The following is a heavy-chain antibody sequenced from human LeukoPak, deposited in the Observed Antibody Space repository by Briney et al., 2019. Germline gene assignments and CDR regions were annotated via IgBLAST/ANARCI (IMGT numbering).Heavy chain of an antibody. CDR1: GFTFSSYW. J-gene: IGHJ4*02. V-gene: IGHV3-7*03. Sequence: GGSLRLSCAASGFTFSSYWMSWVRQAPGKGLEWVANIKQDGSEKYYVDSVKGRFTISRDNAKNSLYLQMNSLRAEDMALYYCAKGARFLEWLLYPYFDYWGQGTLVTVSS. D-gene: IGHD3-3*01. CDR2: IKQDGSEK. CDR3: AKGARFLEWLLYPYFDY.